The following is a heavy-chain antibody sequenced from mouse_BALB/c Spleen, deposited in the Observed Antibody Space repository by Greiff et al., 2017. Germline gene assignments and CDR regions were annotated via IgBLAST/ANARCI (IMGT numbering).Heavy chain of an antibody. V-gene: IGHV1-54*01. CDR3: ARSPGWFAY. CDR2: INPGSGGT. CDR1: GYAFTNYL. J-gene: IGHJ3*01. Sequence: VQLQQSGAELVRPGTSVKVSCKASGYAFTNYLIEWVKQRPGQGLEWIGVINPGSGGTNYNEKFKGKATLTADKSSSTAYMQLSSLTSDDSAVYFCARSPGWFAYWGQGTLVTVSA.